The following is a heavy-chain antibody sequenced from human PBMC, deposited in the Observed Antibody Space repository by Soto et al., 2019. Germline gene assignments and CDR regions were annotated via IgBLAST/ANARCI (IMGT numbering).Heavy chain of an antibody. Sequence: GGSLRLSCVVSGFTFSDFAVNWVRQASGKGLEWVGHIRARVNSYATTHAASVKGRFTISRDGAKNTAYLQMNSLKTEDTAVYYCTRDDHNYAIDVWGQGTTVTVSS. CDR2: IRARVNSYAT. V-gene: IGHV3-73*01. D-gene: IGHD1-1*01. CDR3: TRDDHNYAIDV. CDR1: GFTFSDFA. J-gene: IGHJ6*02.